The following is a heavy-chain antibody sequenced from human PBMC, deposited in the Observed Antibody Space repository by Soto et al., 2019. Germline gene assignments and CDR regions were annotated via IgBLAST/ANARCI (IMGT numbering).Heavy chain of an antibody. Sequence: QVQLVESGGGVVQPGRSLRLCYAASGFTFSSYAMHWVRQAPGKGLEWVAVISYDGSNKYYADSVKGRFTISRDNSKNTLYLQMNSLRAEDTAVYYCASSCGNSGRRWFDLWGQGTLVTVSS. CDR3: ASSCGNSGRRWFDL. V-gene: IGHV3-30-3*01. J-gene: IGHJ5*02. D-gene: IGHD2-21*02. CDR1: GFTFSSYA. CDR2: ISYDGSNK.